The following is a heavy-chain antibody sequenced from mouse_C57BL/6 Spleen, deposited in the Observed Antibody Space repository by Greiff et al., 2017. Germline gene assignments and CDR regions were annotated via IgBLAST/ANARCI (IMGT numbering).Heavy chain of an antibody. J-gene: IGHJ2*01. V-gene: IGHV1-64*01. Sequence: VQLQQPGAELVKPGASVKLSCEASGYTFTSYWMHWVKQRPGQGLEWIGMIHPNSGSTNYNEKFKSKATLTVDKSSSTAYMQLSSLTSEDSAVYYCAREEANWAYYFDYWGQGTTLTVSS. CDR3: AREEANWAYYFDY. CDR1: GYTFTSYW. CDR2: IHPNSGST. D-gene: IGHD4-1*01.